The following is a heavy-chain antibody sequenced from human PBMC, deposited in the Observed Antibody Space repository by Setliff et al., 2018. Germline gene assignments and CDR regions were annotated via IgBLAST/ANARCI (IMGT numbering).Heavy chain of an antibody. CDR1: GFSFSRHW. D-gene: IGHD3-22*01. CDR2: IKQDGSTK. Sequence: GGSLRLSCVVSGFSFSRHWMSRVRQAPGKGLEWVADIKQDGSTKYYLDSVKGRFTISRDNAKRSLYLQMNGLRADDTGVYYCVRDDADNYDAFDNWGQGTLVTVSS. CDR3: VRDDADNYDAFDN. J-gene: IGHJ3*02. V-gene: IGHV3-7*01.